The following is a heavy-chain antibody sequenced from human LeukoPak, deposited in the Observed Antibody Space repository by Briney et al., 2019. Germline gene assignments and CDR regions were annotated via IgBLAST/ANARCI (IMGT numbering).Heavy chain of an antibody. CDR1: GYTFTDYY. CDR3: ASVDRYSSWNNYFDY. Sequence: ASVKVSCKASGYTFTDYYIHWVRQAPGQGLEWMGGIIPIFGTTNSAQKFQGRVTITADESTSTTYMELSSLRSEDTAVYYCASVDRYSSWNNYFDYWGQGTLVTVSS. J-gene: IGHJ4*02. CDR2: IIPIFGTT. D-gene: IGHD6-19*01. V-gene: IGHV1-69*13.